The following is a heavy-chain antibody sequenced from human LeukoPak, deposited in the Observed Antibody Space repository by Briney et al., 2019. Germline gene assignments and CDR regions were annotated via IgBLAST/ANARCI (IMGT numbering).Heavy chain of an antibody. CDR1: GYTXTGYY. J-gene: IGHJ5*02. D-gene: IGHD4-17*01. Sequence: GASVKVSCKASGYTXTGYYMHGVRQAPGQGLEWMGWINPNSGGTNYAQKFQGRVTMTRDTSISTAYMELSRLRSDDTAVYYCARAPTLGDYGDYGGWFDPWGQGTLVTVSS. CDR3: ARAPTLGDYGDYGGWFDP. V-gene: IGHV1-2*02. CDR2: INPNSGGT.